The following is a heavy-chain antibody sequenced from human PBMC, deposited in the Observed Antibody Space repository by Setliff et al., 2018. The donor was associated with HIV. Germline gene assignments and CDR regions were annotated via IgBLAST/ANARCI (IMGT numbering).Heavy chain of an antibody. CDR1: GGSITGYY. V-gene: IGHV4-4*07. CDR2: SGDT. D-gene: IGHD1-1*01. J-gene: IGHJ4*02. CDR3: ARIDPGKFWSLDC. Sequence: SETLSLTCSVSGGSITGYYWSWIRQPAGKDMEWIGRSGDTIYNPSLESRVTISVDTSRNQFSLRLSSVTAADTAVYYCARIDPGKFWSLDCWGRGTLVTVLL.